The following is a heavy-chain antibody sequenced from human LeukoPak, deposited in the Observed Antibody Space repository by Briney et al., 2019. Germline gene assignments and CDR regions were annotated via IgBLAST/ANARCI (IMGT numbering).Heavy chain of an antibody. CDR2: INMDGSDT. CDR1: EFTLSRNY. D-gene: IGHD3-16*01. CDR3: ARGVYYAMDV. Sequence: PGGSLRLSCVASEFTLSRNYMHWVRQAPGKGLVWVSGINMDGSDTSYADFVKGRFTVSRDNAKNTLYVQMNSLRADDTAVYYCARGVYYAMDVWGQGTTVTVSS. V-gene: IGHV3-74*01. J-gene: IGHJ6*02.